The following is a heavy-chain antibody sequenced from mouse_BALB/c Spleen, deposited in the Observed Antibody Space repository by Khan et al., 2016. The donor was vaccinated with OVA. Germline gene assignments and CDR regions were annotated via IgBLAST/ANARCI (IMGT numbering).Heavy chain of an antibody. Sequence: EVQLQQSGPGLVKPSQSLSLTCTVTGYAITSDYAWNWIRQFPGNKLEWMGYISSTGSTSYNPSLKSRIPITRDTSKNQFFLQLKSGTTEDTATYYCARSLYYSYGYALDCWGRGTSVTVSS. CDR1: GYAITSDYA. V-gene: IGHV3-2*02. CDR3: ARSLYYSYGYALDC. D-gene: IGHD2-14*01. J-gene: IGHJ4*01. CDR2: ISSTGST.